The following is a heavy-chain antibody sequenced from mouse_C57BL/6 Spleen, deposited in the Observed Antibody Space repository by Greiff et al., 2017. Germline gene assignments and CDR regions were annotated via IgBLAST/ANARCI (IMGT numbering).Heavy chain of an antibody. CDR2: IYPGSGST. CDR3: ARRGLYYYGSSQYYFDY. V-gene: IGHV1-55*01. CDR1: GYTFTSYW. J-gene: IGHJ2*01. D-gene: IGHD1-1*01. Sequence: VQLQQPGAELVKPGASVKMSCKASGYTFTSYWITWVKQRPGQGLEWIGDIYPGSGSTNYNEKFKSKATLTVDTSSSTAYMQLSSLTSEDSAVYYCARRGLYYYGSSQYYFDYWGQGTTLTVSS.